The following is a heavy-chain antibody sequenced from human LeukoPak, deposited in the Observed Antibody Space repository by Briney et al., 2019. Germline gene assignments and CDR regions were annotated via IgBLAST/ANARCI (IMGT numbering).Heavy chain of an antibody. Sequence: SETLSLTCAVYGGSFSGYYWSWIRQPPGKGLEWIGEINHSGSTNYNPSLKSRVIISVDTSKNQFSLKLSSVTAADTAVYYCASGSYAYYYMDVWGKGTTVTVSS. CDR1: GGSFSGYY. D-gene: IGHD1-26*01. CDR3: ASGSYAYYYMDV. J-gene: IGHJ6*03. CDR2: INHSGST. V-gene: IGHV4-34*01.